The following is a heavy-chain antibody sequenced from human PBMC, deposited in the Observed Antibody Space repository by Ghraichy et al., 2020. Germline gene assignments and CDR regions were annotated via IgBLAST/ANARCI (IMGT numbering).Heavy chain of an antibody. CDR1: GYSISSGYY. V-gene: IGHV4-38-2*02. J-gene: IGHJ4*02. Sequence: SETLSLTCTVSGYSISSGYYWGWIRQPPGKGLEWIGSIYHSGSTYYNPSLKSRVTISVDTSKNQFSLKLSSVTAADTAVYYCARDFMNSEGYFDYWGQGTLVTVSS. CDR2: IYHSGST. D-gene: IGHD3-16*01. CDR3: ARDFMNSEGYFDY.